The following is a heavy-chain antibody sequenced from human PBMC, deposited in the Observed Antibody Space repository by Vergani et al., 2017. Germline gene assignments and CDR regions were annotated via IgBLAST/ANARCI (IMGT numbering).Heavy chain of an antibody. J-gene: IGHJ6*02. CDR3: ARVMDRDEASTGYRLEGMDI. CDR1: GSSISSGYY. V-gene: IGHV4-61*01. Sequence: QVQLQESGPGLLKPSETLSLTCTVSGSSISSGYYWGLIRQSPGKGLEWIGYIYSTGSTNYNPSLNSRVTMSVDTYKNQFSLKLRSVTAADTAVYFCARVMDRDEASTGYRLEGMDIWGQGTTVTISS. CDR2: IYSTGST. D-gene: IGHD3-9*01.